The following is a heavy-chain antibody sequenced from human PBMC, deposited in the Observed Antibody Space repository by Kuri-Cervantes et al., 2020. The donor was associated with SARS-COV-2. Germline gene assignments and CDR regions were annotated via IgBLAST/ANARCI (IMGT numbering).Heavy chain of an antibody. Sequence: ESLKISCTVSGGSISSHYWSWIRQPPGKGLEWIGYIYYSGSTNYNPSLKSRVTISVDTSKNQFSLRLNSVTAADTAVYYCARGINDYADYGLDYWGQGTLVTVSS. D-gene: IGHD4-17*01. CDR1: GGSISSHY. V-gene: IGHV4-59*11. J-gene: IGHJ4*02. CDR3: ARGINDYADYGLDY. CDR2: IYYSGST.